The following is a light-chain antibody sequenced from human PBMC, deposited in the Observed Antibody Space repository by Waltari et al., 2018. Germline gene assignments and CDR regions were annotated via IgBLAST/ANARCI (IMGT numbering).Light chain of an antibody. CDR2: WAS. CDR1: QSVFSTNNKNY. J-gene: IGKJ4*01. CDR3: QQYYSSPLT. V-gene: IGKV4-1*01. Sequence: DIVLTQSPDSLAVSLGERATISCRSRQSVFSTNNKNYLAWYQQKPGQPTRVRFYWASTRGSGVPYRFSGSGSGTDFTLAISSLLADDVATVSCQQYYSSPLTSGGGTKVEFK.